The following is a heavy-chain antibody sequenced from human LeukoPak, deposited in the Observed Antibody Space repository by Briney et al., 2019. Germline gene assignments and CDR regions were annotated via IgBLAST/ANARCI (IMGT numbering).Heavy chain of an antibody. D-gene: IGHD2-15*01. J-gene: IGHJ4*02. CDR2: ISGSGGST. CDR1: GFTFSSYA. Sequence: GGSLRLSCAPSGFTFSSYAMSWVRQAPGEGLEWVSAISGSGGSTYYADSVKGRFTISRDNSKNTLYLQMNSLRAEDTAVYYCAKSGCSGGSCYSWCDYWGQGTLVTVSS. CDR3: AKSGCSGGSCYSWCDY. V-gene: IGHV3-23*01.